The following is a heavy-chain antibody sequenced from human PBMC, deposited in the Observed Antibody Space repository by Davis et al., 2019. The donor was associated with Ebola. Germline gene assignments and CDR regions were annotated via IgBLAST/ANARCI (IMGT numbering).Heavy chain of an antibody. CDR2: ISAYNGNT. Sequence: AASVKVSCKASGYTFTSYGISWVRQAPGQGLEWMGWISAYNGNTNYAQKLQGRVTMTTDTSTSTAYMELRSLRSDDTAVYYCARPFWSGLGFYYYYGMDVWGQGTTVTVSS. CDR3: ARPFWSGLGFYYYYGMDV. V-gene: IGHV1-18*01. J-gene: IGHJ6*02. CDR1: GYTFTSYG. D-gene: IGHD3-3*01.